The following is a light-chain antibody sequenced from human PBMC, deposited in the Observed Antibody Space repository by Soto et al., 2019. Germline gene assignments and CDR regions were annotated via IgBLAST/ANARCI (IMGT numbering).Light chain of an antibody. CDR2: DAS. V-gene: IGKV1-5*01. CDR1: QSISSY. CDR3: QQYHSYWT. Sequence: DIQMPQSPSSLSASLGASVTITFRASQSISSYLNWYQQKPGKAPKLLIYDASSLESGVPSRFSGSGSGTEFTLTISSLQTDDFSTYYCQQYHSYWTFGQGTKVDIK. J-gene: IGKJ1*01.